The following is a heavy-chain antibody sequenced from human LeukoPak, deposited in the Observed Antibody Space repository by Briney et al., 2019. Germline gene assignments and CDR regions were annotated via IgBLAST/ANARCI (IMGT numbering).Heavy chain of an antibody. CDR1: GFTFSSYG. Sequence: GGSLRLSCAASGFTFSSYGMNWVRQAPGKGLEWVSSISSSSSYIYYADSVKGRFTISRDNAKNSLYLQMNSLRAEDTAVYYCARETYSSGWYTNWFDPWGQGTLVTVSS. CDR3: ARETYSSGWYTNWFDP. J-gene: IGHJ5*02. V-gene: IGHV3-21*01. D-gene: IGHD6-19*01. CDR2: ISSSSSYI.